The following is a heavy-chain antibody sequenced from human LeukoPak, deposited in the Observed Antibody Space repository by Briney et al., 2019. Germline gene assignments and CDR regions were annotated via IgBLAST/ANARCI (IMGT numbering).Heavy chain of an antibody. Sequence: GGSLRLSCAASGFDISYNYVGWVRQVPGKGLEWVSVIHTGGTTHYADSVKGRFTISKDTSNNTVYLQMNSVRVEDTAVYYCANKALYGSGLIDPLDVWGKGTTVTVSS. V-gene: IGHV3-53*01. CDR3: ANKALYGSGLIDPLDV. D-gene: IGHD3-10*01. J-gene: IGHJ6*04. CDR2: IHTGGTT. CDR1: GFDISYNY.